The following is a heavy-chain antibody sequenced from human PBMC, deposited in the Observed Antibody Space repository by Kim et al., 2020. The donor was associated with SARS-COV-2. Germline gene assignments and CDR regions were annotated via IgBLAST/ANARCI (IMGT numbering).Heavy chain of an antibody. V-gene: IGHV4-39*01. CDR3: ATSYYYGSGSYYNVGWFDP. Sequence: SRVTISVDTSKNQFSLKLSSVTAADTAVYYCATSYYYGSGSYYNVGWFDPWGQGTLVTVSS. J-gene: IGHJ5*02. D-gene: IGHD3-10*01.